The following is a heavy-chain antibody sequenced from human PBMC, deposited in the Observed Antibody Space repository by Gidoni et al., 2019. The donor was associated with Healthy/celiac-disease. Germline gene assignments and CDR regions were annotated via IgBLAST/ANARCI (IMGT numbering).Heavy chain of an antibody. CDR2: IYYSGST. Sequence: QVQLQESGPGLVKPSQTLSLTCTVSGGPISSGGYCSSWIRQHPGKGLEWIGYIYYSGSTYYNPSLKSRVTISVDTSKNQFSLKLSSVTAADTAVYYCARAHQGDIVVVVAVYFDYWGQGTLVTVSS. CDR1: GGPISSGGYC. D-gene: IGHD2-15*01. J-gene: IGHJ4*02. CDR3: ARAHQGDIVVVVAVYFDY. V-gene: IGHV4-31*03.